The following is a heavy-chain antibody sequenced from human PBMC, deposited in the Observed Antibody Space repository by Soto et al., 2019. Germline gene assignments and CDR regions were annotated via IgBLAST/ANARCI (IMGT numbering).Heavy chain of an antibody. CDR3: AKDLRDGRYNWNAVFDY. CDR2: ISGSGGST. J-gene: IGHJ4*02. V-gene: IGHV3-23*01. CDR1: GFTFSSYA. D-gene: IGHD1-1*01. Sequence: GGSLRLSCAASGFTFSSYAMSWVRQAPGKGLEWVSAISGSGGSTYYADSVKGRFTISRDNSKNTLYLQMNSLRAEDTAVYYCAKDLRDGRYNWNAVFDYWGQGTLVTVSS.